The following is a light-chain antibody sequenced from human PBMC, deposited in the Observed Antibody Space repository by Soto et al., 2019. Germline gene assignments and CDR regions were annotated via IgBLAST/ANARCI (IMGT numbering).Light chain of an antibody. CDR1: SSDVGGYNY. V-gene: IGLV2-8*01. CDR3: SSYGGSNNFGV. CDR2: EVI. J-gene: IGLJ2*01. Sequence: QYALTQPPSASGSPGQSVTISCTGTSSDVGGYNYVSWYQQHPGKAPKLIIYEVIKRPSGVPDRFSGSKSGNTASLTVSGLQAEDEADYYCSSYGGSNNFGVFGGGTKLTV.